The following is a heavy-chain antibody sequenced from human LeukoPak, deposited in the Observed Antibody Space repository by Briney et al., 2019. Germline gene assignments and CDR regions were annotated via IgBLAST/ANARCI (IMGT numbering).Heavy chain of an antibody. CDR2: INPSGGST. V-gene: IGHV1-46*01. CDR1: GYTFTSYY. Sequence: GASVKVSCKASGYTFTSYYMHWVRQAPGQGLEWMGIINPSGGSTSYAQKFQGRVTMTRDMSTSTVYMELSSLRSEDTAVYYCAREVTPNERGGYFDYWGQGTLVTVSS. CDR3: AREVTPNERGGYFDY. J-gene: IGHJ4*02. D-gene: IGHD1-1*01.